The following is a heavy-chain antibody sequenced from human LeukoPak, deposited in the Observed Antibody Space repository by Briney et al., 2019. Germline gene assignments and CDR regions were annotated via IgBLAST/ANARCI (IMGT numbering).Heavy chain of an antibody. V-gene: IGHV4-59*01. CDR1: GGSISGYY. CDR3: AREMITMVRGVMTDYFDY. J-gene: IGHJ4*02. CDR2: IYYSGST. D-gene: IGHD3-10*01. Sequence: SETLSLTCTVSGGSISGYYWSWIRQPPGKGLEWIGYIYYSGSTNYNPSLKSRVTISVDTSKNQFSLKLSSVTAADTAVYYCAREMITMVRGVMTDYFDYWGQGTLVTVSS.